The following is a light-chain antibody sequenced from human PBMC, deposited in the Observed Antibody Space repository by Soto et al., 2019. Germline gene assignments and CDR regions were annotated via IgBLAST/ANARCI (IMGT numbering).Light chain of an antibody. V-gene: IGKV2-30*01. CDR1: QSLVYSDGNTY. Sequence: DVVLTQSPLSLPVTLGQPASISCRSSQSLVYSDGNTYLTWFQQRPGQSPRRLIYTVSNRDXXVXDXXSGSWSGTDFTLTISRVEADDVGVYYCMQHTRLPQPCGQGTKVEL. J-gene: IGKJ1*01. CDR2: TVS. CDR3: MQHTRLPQP.